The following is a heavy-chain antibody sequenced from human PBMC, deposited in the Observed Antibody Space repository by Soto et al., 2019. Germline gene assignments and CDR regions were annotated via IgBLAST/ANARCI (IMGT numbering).Heavy chain of an antibody. Sequence: PSETLSLTCSFSGDSVTSHYLTWIRQSPEKGLEWIGYMHYTGFSHYNPSLKSRLTISVDRSKNQFTLQLTSVTVADTAVYYCARHGPMTYNRNQLDDWGQGTLVTVSS. CDR3: ARHGPMTYNRNQLDD. CDR1: GDSVTSHY. D-gene: IGHD1-20*01. V-gene: IGHV4-59*02. J-gene: IGHJ4*02. CDR2: MHYTGFS.